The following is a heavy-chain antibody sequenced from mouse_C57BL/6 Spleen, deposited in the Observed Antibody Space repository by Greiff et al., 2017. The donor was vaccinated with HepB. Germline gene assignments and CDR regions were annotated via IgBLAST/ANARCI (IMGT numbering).Heavy chain of an antibody. CDR1: GFTFSDYY. J-gene: IGHJ3*01. V-gene: IGHV5-12*01. CDR2: ISNGGGST. Sequence: EVKLVESGGGLVQPGGSLKLSCAASGFTFSDYYMYWVRQTPEKRLEWVAYISNGGGSTYYPDTVKGRFTISRDNAKNTLYLQMSRLKSEDTAMYYCAKAYGSSYEFAYWGQGTLVTVSA. D-gene: IGHD1-1*01. CDR3: AKAYGSSYEFAY.